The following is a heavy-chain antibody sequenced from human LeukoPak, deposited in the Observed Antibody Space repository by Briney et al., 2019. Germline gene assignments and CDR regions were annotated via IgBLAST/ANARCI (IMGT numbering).Heavy chain of an antibody. J-gene: IGHJ4*02. D-gene: IGHD1-26*01. CDR1: EFTFSTYW. CDR2: INPDGSST. Sequence: GGSLRLSCSASEFTFSTYWMPWVRQAPGKGLVWVSRINPDGSSTSYAESVKGRFTISRDNAKNTLYLQMNSLRVEDTAVYYCPRGRGGSNIDYWGQGTLVTVSS. CDR3: PRGRGGSNIDY. V-gene: IGHV3-74*01.